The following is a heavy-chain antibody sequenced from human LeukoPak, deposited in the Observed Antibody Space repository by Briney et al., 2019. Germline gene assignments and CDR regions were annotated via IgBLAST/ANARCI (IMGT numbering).Heavy chain of an antibody. D-gene: IGHD2-2*01. CDR1: GGSFSGYY. J-gene: IGHJ4*02. V-gene: IGHV4-34*01. CDR3: ARQDCSSTSCYGIDY. CDR2: INHSGST. Sequence: SETLSLTCAVYGGSFSGYYWSWVRQPPGKGLEWIGEINHSGSTNYNPSLKSRVTISVDTSKNQFSLKLTSVTAADTAVYYCARQDCSSTSCYGIDYWGQGTLVTVSS.